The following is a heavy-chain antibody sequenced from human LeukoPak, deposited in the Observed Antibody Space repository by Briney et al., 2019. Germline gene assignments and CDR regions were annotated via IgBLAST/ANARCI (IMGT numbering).Heavy chain of an antibody. CDR3: ARANPIAVAGTDFDY. CDR2: MNPNSGNT. V-gene: IGHV1-8*01. D-gene: IGHD6-19*01. CDR1: GYTFTTYD. J-gene: IGHJ4*02. Sequence: ASVKVSCKASGYTFTTYDINWVRQATGQGLEWMGWMNPNSGNTGYAQKFQGRVTMTRNTSMSTAYMELSSLRSEDTAVYYCARANPIAVAGTDFDYWGQGTLVTVSS.